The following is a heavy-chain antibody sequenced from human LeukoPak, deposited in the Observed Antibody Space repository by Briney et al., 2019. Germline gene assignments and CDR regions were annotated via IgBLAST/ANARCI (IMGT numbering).Heavy chain of an antibody. V-gene: IGHV4-59*01. CDR1: GGSISSYY. Sequence: PSETLSLTCTVSGGSISSYYWSWIRQPPGKGLEWIGYIYYSGSTNYNPSLKSRVTISVDTSKNQFSLKLSSVTAADTAVYYCARLNSSGWYIWFDPWCQGTLVTVSS. CDR2: IYYSGST. D-gene: IGHD6-19*01. CDR3: ARLNSSGWYIWFDP. J-gene: IGHJ5*02.